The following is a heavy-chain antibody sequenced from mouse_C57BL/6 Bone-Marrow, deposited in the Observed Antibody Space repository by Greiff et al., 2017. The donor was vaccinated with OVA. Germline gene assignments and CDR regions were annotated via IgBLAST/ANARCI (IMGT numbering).Heavy chain of an antibody. CDR2: SRNKANDYTT. CDR3: ARDATVVSNWYFDV. V-gene: IGHV7-1*01. CDR1: GFTFSDFY. J-gene: IGHJ1*03. Sequence: EVKLMESGGGLVQSGRSLRLSCATSGFTFSDFYMEWVRQAPGKGLEWIAASRNKANDYTTEYSASVKGRFIVSRDTSQSILYLQMNALRAEDTAIYYCARDATVVSNWYFDVWGTGTTVTVSS. D-gene: IGHD1-1*01.